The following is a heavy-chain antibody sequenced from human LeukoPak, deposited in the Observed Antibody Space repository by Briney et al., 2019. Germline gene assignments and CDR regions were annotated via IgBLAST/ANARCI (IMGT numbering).Heavy chain of an antibody. CDR1: GGSISSGGYY. V-gene: IGHV4-31*03. CDR2: IYYSGST. CDR3: ARGGMVRLGPFDY. J-gene: IGHJ4*02. D-gene: IGHD4-23*01. Sequence: SQTRSLTCTVSGGSISSGGYYWSWIRQHPGKGLEWIGYIYYSGSTYYNPSLKSRVTISVDTSKNQFSLKLSSVTAADTAVYYCARGGMVRLGPFDYWGQGTLVTVSS.